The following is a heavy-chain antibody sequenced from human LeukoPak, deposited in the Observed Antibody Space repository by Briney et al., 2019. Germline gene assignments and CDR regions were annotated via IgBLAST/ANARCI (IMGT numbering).Heavy chain of an antibody. CDR3: ARVRNGWLLRFDFDY. V-gene: IGHV1-2*02. CDR1: GYTFTGYY. D-gene: IGHD3-22*01. J-gene: IGHJ4*02. Sequence: ASVKVSCKASGYTFTGYYMRWVRQAPGQGLEWMGWINPNSGGTNYAQKFQGRVTMTRDTSISTAYMELSRLRSDDTAVYYCARVRNGWLLRFDFDYWGQGTLVTVSS. CDR2: INPNSGGT.